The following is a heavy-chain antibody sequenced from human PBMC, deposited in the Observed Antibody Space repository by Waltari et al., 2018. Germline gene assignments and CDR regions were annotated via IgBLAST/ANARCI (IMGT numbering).Heavy chain of an antibody. CDR2: IRSKAYGGTT. D-gene: IGHD3-22*01. CDR1: GFTSGDYA. J-gene: IGHJ4*02. CDR3: TRGSITMIVVVFDY. V-gene: IGHV3-49*04. Sequence: VQLVESGGGLVQPGRSLRLSCTASGFTSGDYAVAWVGTAPGKGLEWVGVIRSKAYGGTTEYAASVKCRFTISRDVSKSIAYLQMNSLKTEDTSVDYCTRGSITMIVVVFDYWGQGTLVTVSS.